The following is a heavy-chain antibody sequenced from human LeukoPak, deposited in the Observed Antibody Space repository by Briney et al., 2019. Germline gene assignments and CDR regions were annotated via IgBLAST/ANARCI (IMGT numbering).Heavy chain of an antibody. CDR3: AREREVPCSGGSCQGFDY. V-gene: IGHV4-39*07. D-gene: IGHD2-15*01. CDR2: IYYSGST. J-gene: IGHJ4*02. CDR1: GDSISSGDHY. Sequence: PSETLSLTCTVSGDSISSGDHYWAWIRQPPGKGLEWIGTIYYSGSTFYNPSLKSRVTMSVDTSKNQFSLRLSSVTAADTAVYYCAREREVPCSGGSCQGFDYWGQGTLVIVSS.